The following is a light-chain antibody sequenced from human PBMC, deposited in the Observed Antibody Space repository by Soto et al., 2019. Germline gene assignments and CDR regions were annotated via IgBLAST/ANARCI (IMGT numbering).Light chain of an antibody. CDR1: SGSVSTSNY. V-gene: IGLV8-61*01. CDR2: STN. J-gene: IGLJ3*02. CDR3: VLSLPRGVWE. Sequence: QTVVTQEPSFSVSPGGTVTLTCGLTSGSVSTSNYPSWYQQTPGQTPRTLIYSTNFRSSGVPDRFSGSILGNKAALTITGAQADDESDYYCVLSLPRGVWEFGGGTTVTVL.